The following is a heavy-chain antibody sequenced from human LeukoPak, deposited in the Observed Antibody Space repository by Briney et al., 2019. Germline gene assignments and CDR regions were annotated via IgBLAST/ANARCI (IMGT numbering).Heavy chain of an antibody. CDR3: AKTGDNDDGDYFDY. CDR2: ISYDGSNK. Sequence: GGSLRLSCAASGFTFSSYGMHWVRKAPGKGLEWVAVISYDGSNKYYADSVKGRFTISRDNSKNTLYLQMNSLRAEDTAVYYCAKTGDNDDGDYFDYWGQGTLVTVSS. J-gene: IGHJ4*02. D-gene: IGHD2-8*01. V-gene: IGHV3-30*18. CDR1: GFTFSSYG.